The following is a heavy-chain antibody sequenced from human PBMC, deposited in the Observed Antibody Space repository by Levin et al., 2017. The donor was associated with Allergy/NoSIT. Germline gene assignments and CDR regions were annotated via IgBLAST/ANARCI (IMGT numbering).Heavy chain of an antibody. CDR3: ARDRSYSGYDVAGGDAFDI. J-gene: IGHJ3*02. V-gene: IGHV1-2*06. D-gene: IGHD5-12*01. CDR2: INPNSGGT. CDR1: GYTFTGYY. Sequence: ASVKVSCKASGYTFTGYYMHWVRQAPGQGLEWMGRINPNSGGTNYAQKFQGRVTMTRDTSISTAYMELSRLRSDDTAVYYCARDRSYSGYDVAGGDAFDIWGQGTMVTVSS.